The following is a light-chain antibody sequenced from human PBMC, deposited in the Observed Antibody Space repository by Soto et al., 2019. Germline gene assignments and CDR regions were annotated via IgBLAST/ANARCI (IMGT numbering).Light chain of an antibody. CDR1: QSVSNN. V-gene: IGKV3-15*01. J-gene: IGKJ1*01. CDR2: GAS. Sequence: EIVMTQSPATLSVSPGERATLSCRASQSVSNNLAWYQQKPGQAPRLLIYGASTRATGIPASFSGSGSGAEFTLTISSLQSEDFAIYYCQQYDNWPRTSGPGTKVEIK. CDR3: QQYDNWPRT.